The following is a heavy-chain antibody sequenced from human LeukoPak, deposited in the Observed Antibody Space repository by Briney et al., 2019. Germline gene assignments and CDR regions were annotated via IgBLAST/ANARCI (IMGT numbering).Heavy chain of an antibody. J-gene: IGHJ5*01. Sequence: GGSLRLSCAASGFTFSTYAMSWVRQAPGKGLEWVSMISGSGGGTDYADSVKGRFTISRDNSKNTLYLQMNSLRAEDTAVYXXXXXXXXXXXXXXXXXSWGQGTLVTVSS. V-gene: IGHV3-23*01. CDR3: XXXXXXXXXXXXXXXS. CDR2: ISGSGGGT. CDR1: GFTFSTYA.